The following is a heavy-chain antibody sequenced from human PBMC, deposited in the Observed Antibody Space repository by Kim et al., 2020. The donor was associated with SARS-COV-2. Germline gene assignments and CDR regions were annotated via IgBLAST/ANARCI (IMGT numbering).Heavy chain of an antibody. V-gene: IGHV4-39*01. CDR2: NYYSGST. CDR3: ARHPWSGATYYYYRMDV. CDR1: GGSISSNNYY. D-gene: IGHD1-26*01. Sequence: SETLSLTCTVSGGSISSNNYYWGWIRQPPGKGLEWIVCNYYSGSTYDSPAHKRRATISVDTSRNLFSLKLNSVTAAATAEYYSARHPWSGATYYYYRMDV. J-gene: IGHJ6*01.